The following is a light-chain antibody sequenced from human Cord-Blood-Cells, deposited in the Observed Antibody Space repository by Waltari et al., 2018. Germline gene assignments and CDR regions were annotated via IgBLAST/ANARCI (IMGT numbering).Light chain of an antibody. CDR2: GKN. CDR3: NSRDSSGNPWV. V-gene: IGLV3-19*01. CDR1: SLRRSY. Sequence: SSELTQDPAVSVALGQTVRITCQGDSLRRSYASRYQQKPGQAPVLVIYGKNNRPSGIPDRFSGSSSGNTASLTITGAQAEDEADYYCNSRDSSGNPWVFGGGTKLTVL. J-gene: IGLJ3*02.